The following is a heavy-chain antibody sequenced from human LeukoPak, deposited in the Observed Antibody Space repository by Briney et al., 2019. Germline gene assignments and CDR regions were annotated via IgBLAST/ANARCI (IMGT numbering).Heavy chain of an antibody. CDR3: ARSLTGDLDWFDP. CDR2: ISSNSRSI. CDR1: GFTFSSDS. J-gene: IGHJ5*02. D-gene: IGHD7-27*01. Sequence: PGGSLRLSCAASGFTFSSDSMNWVRQAPGKGLEWVSSISSNSRSIYYADSVKGRFTVSRDNAENSLYLQMNSLRAEDTAVYYCARSLTGDLDWFDPWGRGTLAAVSS. V-gene: IGHV3-21*01.